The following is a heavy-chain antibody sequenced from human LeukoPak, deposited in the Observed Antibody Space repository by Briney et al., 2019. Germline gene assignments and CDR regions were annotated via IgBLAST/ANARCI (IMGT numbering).Heavy chain of an antibody. CDR1: GFTFGDHA. D-gene: IGHD5-18*01. V-gene: IGHV3-49*04. J-gene: IGHJ6*01. CDR2: IRSKAYGGTT. CDR3: RREPTQQWLYSDTYV. Sequence: GGSLRLSCTASGFTFGDHAMSWVRQAPGKGLEWLGFIRSKAYGGTTEYAASGKGRFTISRDDSKSIAYLQMNSLTTEDTAVYYCRREPTQQWLYSDTYVWGQGTTVIVS.